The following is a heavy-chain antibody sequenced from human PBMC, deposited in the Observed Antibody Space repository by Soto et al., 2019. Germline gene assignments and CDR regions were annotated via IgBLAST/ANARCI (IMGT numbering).Heavy chain of an antibody. V-gene: IGHV1-69*13. Sequence: ASVKVSCKASGGTFSSYAISWVRQAPGQGLEWMGGIIPIFGTANYAQKFQGRVTITADESTSTAYMELSSLRSEDTAVYYCARCGSIAAPSSPFDYWGQGTLVTVSS. D-gene: IGHD6-6*01. J-gene: IGHJ4*02. CDR1: GGTFSSYA. CDR3: ARCGSIAAPSSPFDY. CDR2: IIPIFGTA.